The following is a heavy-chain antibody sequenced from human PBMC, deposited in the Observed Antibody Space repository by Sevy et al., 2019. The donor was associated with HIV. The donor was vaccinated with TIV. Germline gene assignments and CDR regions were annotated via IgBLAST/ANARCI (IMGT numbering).Heavy chain of an antibody. CDR1: GFPFSSYA. D-gene: IGHD5-18*01. Sequence: GRSLRLSCAASGFPFSSYAMYWVRQAPGKGLEWVAVISYDGTSKYYADTVKGRFTISRDNSKNTLYLQMNSLRAEDTAVYYCARGVIVDTALVTHFDHWGQGTLVTVSS. CDR2: ISYDGTSK. CDR3: ARGVIVDTALVTHFDH. J-gene: IGHJ4*02. V-gene: IGHV3-30-3*01.